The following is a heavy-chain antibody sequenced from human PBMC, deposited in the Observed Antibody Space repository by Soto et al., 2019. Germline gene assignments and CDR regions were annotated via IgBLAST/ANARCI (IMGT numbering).Heavy chain of an antibody. Sequence: SVKVSCKASGGTFSSYAISWVRQAPGQGLEWMGGIIPIFGTANYAQKFQGRVTITADESTSTAYMELSSLRSEDTAVYYCARENVVVVAATPHWFDPWGQGTLVTVSS. D-gene: IGHD2-15*01. J-gene: IGHJ5*02. CDR2: IIPIFGTA. V-gene: IGHV1-69*13. CDR1: GGTFSSYA. CDR3: ARENVVVVAATPHWFDP.